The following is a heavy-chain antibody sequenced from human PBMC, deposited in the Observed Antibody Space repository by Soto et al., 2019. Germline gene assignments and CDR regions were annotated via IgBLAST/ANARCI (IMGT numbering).Heavy chain of an antibody. CDR3: ARGGSLAAAGINDAFDI. Sequence: GESLKISCAASGFTFSSYAMHWVRQAPGKGLEWVAVISYDGSNKYYADSVKGRFTISRDNSKNTLYLQMNSLRAEDTAVYYCARGGSLAAAGINDAFDIWGQGTMVTVSS. CDR2: ISYDGSNK. CDR1: GFTFSSYA. V-gene: IGHV3-30-3*01. D-gene: IGHD6-13*01. J-gene: IGHJ3*02.